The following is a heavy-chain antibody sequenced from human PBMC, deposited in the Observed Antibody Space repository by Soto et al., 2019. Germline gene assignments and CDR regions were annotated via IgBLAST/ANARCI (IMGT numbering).Heavy chain of an antibody. D-gene: IGHD3-16*01. V-gene: IGHV3-30*18. CDR1: GFTFSSYG. J-gene: IGHJ6*02. Sequence: QVQLVESGGGVVQPGRSLRLSCAASGFTFSSYGIHWVRQAPGKGLEWVAFISYDGGNKYYADSVKGRFTISRDNSKNTLFLQMKSLRAEDTAVYYCAKVIITFGGSRYGLDVWGQGTTVTVSS. CDR2: ISYDGGNK. CDR3: AKVIITFGGSRYGLDV.